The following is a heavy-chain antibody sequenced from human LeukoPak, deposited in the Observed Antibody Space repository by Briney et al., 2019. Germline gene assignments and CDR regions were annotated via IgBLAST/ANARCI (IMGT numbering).Heavy chain of an antibody. V-gene: IGHV4-59*01. CDR2: IYYSANT. Sequence: SETLSLTCNVSGGSISGYYWSWIRQPPGKGLEWIGYIYYSANTNYNPSLKSRVTISVDTSKNQFSLKLSSVTAADTAVYYCARAHYGSGSFYGQFFDYWGQGTLVTVSS. CDR1: GGSISGYY. CDR3: ARAHYGSGSFYGQFFDY. J-gene: IGHJ4*02. D-gene: IGHD3-10*01.